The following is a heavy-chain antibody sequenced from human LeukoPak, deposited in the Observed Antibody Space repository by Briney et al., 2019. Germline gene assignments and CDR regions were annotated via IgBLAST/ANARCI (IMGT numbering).Heavy chain of an antibody. J-gene: IGHJ3*01. Sequence: PSQTLSLTCTVSGGFISSGGYYWGWIRHPPEKGLEWIGSVHHSGITYYNTSLKSRVTISVDKSKNQFSLELTSVTAADTAVYYCARNPPNYYDSSSRMGAFDVWGQGTMVTVSS. V-gene: IGHV4-39*01. CDR2: VHHSGIT. CDR3: ARNPPNYYDSSSRMGAFDV. D-gene: IGHD3-22*01. CDR1: GGFISSGGYY.